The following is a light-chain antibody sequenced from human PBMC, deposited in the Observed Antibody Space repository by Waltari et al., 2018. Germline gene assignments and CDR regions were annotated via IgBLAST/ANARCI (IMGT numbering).Light chain of an antibody. CDR3: MQGTHWPYT. J-gene: IGKJ2*01. Sequence: DVVMTQSPLSLPVTLGKPASISCQSSQSLVHSDGNTHLNWFQQRPGQSPRRLIYRVSNRDSGVPDRFSGSGSGTDFTLKISRVEAEDIGVYYCMQGTHWPYTFGQGTKLDIK. CDR1: QSLVHSDGNTH. CDR2: RVS. V-gene: IGKV2-30*02.